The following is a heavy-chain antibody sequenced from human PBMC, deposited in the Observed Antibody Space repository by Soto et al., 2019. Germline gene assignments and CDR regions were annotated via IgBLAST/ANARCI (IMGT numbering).Heavy chain of an antibody. D-gene: IGHD4-17*01. CDR3: ARAFGSGDYGKDY. CDR2: IIPILGIA. J-gene: IGHJ4*02. CDR1: GGTFSSYT. Sequence: ASVKVSCKASGGTFSSYTISWVRQAPGQGLEWMGRIIPILGIANYAQKFQGRVTITADKSTSTAYMELSSLRSEDTAVYYCARAFGSGDYGKDYWGQGTLVTVSS. V-gene: IGHV1-69*02.